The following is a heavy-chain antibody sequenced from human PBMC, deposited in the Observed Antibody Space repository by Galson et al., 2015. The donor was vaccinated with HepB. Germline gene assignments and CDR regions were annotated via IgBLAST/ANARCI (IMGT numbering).Heavy chain of an antibody. Sequence: SVKVSCKASGGTFSSYIISWVRQAPGQGLEWMGRIIPILGIANYAQKSQGRVTITADKSRSTAYMELSSLRSEDTAMYYCARAPLHLTLAAAGSFFDYWGQGTLVTVSS. J-gene: IGHJ4*02. CDR3: ARAPLHLTLAAAGSFFDY. D-gene: IGHD6-13*01. V-gene: IGHV1-69*02. CDR1: GGTFSSYI. CDR2: IIPILGIA.